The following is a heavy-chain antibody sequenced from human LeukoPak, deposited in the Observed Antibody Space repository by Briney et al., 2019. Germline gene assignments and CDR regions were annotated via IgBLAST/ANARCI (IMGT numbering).Heavy chain of an antibody. CDR2: INHSGRT. Sequence: SETLSLTCAVYGGSFSGYHWSWIRQPPGKGLEWIGEINHSGRTNYNPSLKSRVTISVDTSKNQFYLKLSSVTAADTAVYYCARRANDFWSGYYESNYYYYYMDVWGKGTTVTVSS. V-gene: IGHV4-34*01. D-gene: IGHD3-3*01. J-gene: IGHJ6*03. CDR3: ARRANDFWSGYYESNYYYYYMDV. CDR1: GGSFSGYH.